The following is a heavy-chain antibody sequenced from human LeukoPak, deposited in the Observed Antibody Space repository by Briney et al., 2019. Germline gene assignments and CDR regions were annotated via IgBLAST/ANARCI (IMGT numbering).Heavy chain of an antibody. CDR3: ARDPWARAAGGNYDY. D-gene: IGHD2-8*02. CDR2: ISSSSSYI. V-gene: IGHV3-21*01. J-gene: IGHJ4*02. CDR1: GFTLSSYS. Sequence: GGSLRLSCAASGFTLSSYSMNWVRQAPGKGLEWVSSISSSSSYIYYADSVKGRLTISRDNAKNSLYLQMNSLRAEDTAVYYCARDPWARAAGGNYDYWGQGTLVTVSS.